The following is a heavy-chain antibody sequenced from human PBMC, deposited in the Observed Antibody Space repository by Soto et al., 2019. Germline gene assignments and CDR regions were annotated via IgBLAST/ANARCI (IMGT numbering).Heavy chain of an antibody. J-gene: IGHJ4*02. CDR1: GFKFSSHA. Sequence: PGGSLRLSCAASGFKFSSHAMSWVRQAPGKGLEWVSLISATGGGTYYADSVKGRFTISRDNSHNTLYLQVHSLTAEDTAVYYCAEDRRAGGNSAFYFDFWGQGAQVTVSS. V-gene: IGHV3-23*01. CDR3: AEDRRAGGNSAFYFDF. CDR2: ISATGGGT. D-gene: IGHD3-16*01.